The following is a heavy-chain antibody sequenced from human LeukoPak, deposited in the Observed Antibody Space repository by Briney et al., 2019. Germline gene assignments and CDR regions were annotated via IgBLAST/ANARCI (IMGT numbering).Heavy chain of an antibody. CDR2: IKSKTDGGTT. Sequence: PGGSLRLSCAASGFTFSNAWMSWVRQAPGKGLEWVGRIKSKTDGGTTDYAAPVKGRFTISRDDSKNTLYLQMNSLKTEDTAVYYCTTVDSTSSSWYVGGFWNYYYYMDVWGKGTTVTVSS. CDR1: GFTFSNAW. CDR3: TTVDSTSSSWYVGGFWNYYYYMDV. J-gene: IGHJ6*03. D-gene: IGHD6-13*01. V-gene: IGHV3-15*01.